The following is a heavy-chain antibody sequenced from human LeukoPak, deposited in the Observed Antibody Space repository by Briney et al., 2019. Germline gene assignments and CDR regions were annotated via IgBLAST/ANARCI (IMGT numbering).Heavy chain of an antibody. J-gene: IGHJ5*02. D-gene: IGHD4-17*01. V-gene: IGHV1-2*02. CDR2: INPNSGGT. CDR1: GYTFTGYY. Sequence: SVTVSCKASGYTFTGYYMHWVRQAPGQGLEWLGWINPNSGGTKYAQKFQGRVTMTRDTSIRTAYMELSGLRSDDTAVYYCARDHGDYVQYNWFDPWGQETLATVSS. CDR3: ARDHGDYVQYNWFDP.